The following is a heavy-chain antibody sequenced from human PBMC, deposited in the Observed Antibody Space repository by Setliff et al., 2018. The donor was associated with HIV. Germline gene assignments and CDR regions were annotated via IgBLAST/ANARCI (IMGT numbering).Heavy chain of an antibody. V-gene: IGHV5-51*01. D-gene: IGHD2-21*01. J-gene: IGHJ4*01. CDR1: GYNFVNYW. Sequence: PGESLKISCKASGYNFVNYWIGWVRLMPGKGLEWMGIVYPGDSDVRYSPSFQGHVSISVDKSITTAYLQWSSLQASDTAMYYCATGIPSDLDYWGQGTLVTVSS. CDR3: ATGIPSDLDY. CDR2: VYPGDSDV.